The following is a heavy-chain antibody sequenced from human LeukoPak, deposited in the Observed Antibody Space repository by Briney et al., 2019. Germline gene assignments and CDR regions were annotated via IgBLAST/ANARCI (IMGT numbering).Heavy chain of an antibody. Sequence: GGSLRLSCAASGFTFSSHSMNWVRQAPGKGLEWVSSISSSSSYIYYADSVKGRFTISRDNAKNSLYLQMNSLRAEDTAVYYCARDARIAAREVTVVYWGQGTLVTVSS. J-gene: IGHJ4*02. V-gene: IGHV3-21*04. CDR1: GFTFSSHS. CDR3: ARDARIAAREVTVVY. CDR2: ISSSSSYI. D-gene: IGHD6-6*01.